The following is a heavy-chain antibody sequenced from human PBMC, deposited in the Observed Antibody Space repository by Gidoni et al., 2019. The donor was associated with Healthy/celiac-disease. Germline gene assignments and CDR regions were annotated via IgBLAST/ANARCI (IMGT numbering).Heavy chain of an antibody. CDR3: ARGALGYCSSTSCYIIDY. V-gene: IGHV1-69*01. J-gene: IGHJ4*02. CDR1: GGTFSSYA. Sequence: VQLVQSGAEVKKPGSSVKVSCKASGGTFSSYAISWVRQAPGQGLEWMGGIIPIFGTANYAQKFQGRVTITADESTSTAYMELSSLRSEDTAVYYCARGALGYCSSTSCYIIDYWGQGTLVTVSS. D-gene: IGHD2-2*02. CDR2: IIPIFGTA.